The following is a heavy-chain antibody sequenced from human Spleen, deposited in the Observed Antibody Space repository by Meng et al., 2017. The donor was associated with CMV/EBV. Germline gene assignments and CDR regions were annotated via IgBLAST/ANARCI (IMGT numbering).Heavy chain of an antibody. V-gene: IGHV3-30-3*01. Sequence: CAASGFNFFGHAMHWVRQAPGKGLEWVAFISKDEIRKYYADSVKGRFTISRDNSRNTLSLQMNSLRVEDTAVYYCARDLIDRWSFDWWGQGTLVTVSS. CDR3: ARDLIDRWSFDW. CDR2: ISKDEIRK. J-gene: IGHJ4*02. D-gene: IGHD2-15*01. CDR1: GFNFFGHA.